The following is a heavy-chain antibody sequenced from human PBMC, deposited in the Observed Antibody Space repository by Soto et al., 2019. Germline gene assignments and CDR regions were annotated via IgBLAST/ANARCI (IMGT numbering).Heavy chain of an antibody. CDR1: GYTFTSYY. V-gene: IGHV1-46*01. J-gene: IGHJ6*02. Sequence: QVQLVQSGAEVKKPGASVKVSCKASGYTFTSYYMHWVRQAPGQRLEWMGIINPSGGSTRYAQKFQGRVTMTRDTSTSTVYMELSSLRSEDTAVYYCARDYAPVAGTHYYGMDVWGQGTTVTVSS. CDR2: INPSGGST. D-gene: IGHD6-19*01. CDR3: ARDYAPVAGTHYYGMDV.